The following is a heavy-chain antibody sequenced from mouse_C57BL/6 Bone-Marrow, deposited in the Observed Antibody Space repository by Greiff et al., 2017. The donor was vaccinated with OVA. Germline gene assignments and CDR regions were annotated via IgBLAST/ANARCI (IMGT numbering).Heavy chain of an antibody. Sequence: VQLQQSGPELVKPGASVKISCKASGYTFTDYYINWVKQRPGQGLEWIGWIFPGSGSTYYNEKFKGKATLTVDKSSSTAYMLLSSLTSEDSAVYFCARSSYYGSSYGYAMDYWGQGTSVTVSS. CDR1: GYTFTDYY. V-gene: IGHV1-75*01. J-gene: IGHJ4*01. CDR3: ARSSYYGSSYGYAMDY. D-gene: IGHD1-1*01. CDR2: IFPGSGST.